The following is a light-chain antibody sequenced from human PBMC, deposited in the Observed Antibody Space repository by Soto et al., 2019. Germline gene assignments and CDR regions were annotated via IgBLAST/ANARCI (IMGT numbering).Light chain of an antibody. CDR3: AAWDDSLNGL. V-gene: IGLV1-44*01. CDR1: SSNIGSNT. Sequence: QCVLTQSPSESGTPGQRVTISCSGSSSNIGSNTVNWYQQLPGTAPKLLIYKDNQRPSGVPDRFSGSRSGTSASLAISGLQSEDEADYYCAAWDDSLNGLFGGGTKLTVL. CDR2: KDN. J-gene: IGLJ2*01.